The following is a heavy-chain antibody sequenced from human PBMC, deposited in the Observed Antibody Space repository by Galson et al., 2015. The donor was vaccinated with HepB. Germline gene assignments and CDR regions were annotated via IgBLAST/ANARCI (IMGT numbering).Heavy chain of an antibody. D-gene: IGHD5-12*01. J-gene: IGHJ3*02. CDR1: GFTFSYYN. Sequence: SLRLSCAASGFTFSYYNMDWVRQAPGKGLEWVSYISSSSSTIYYAESVKGRFTIPRDNANNSLYLQMNSLRDEDTAVYYCARDNMVAGAVDIWGQGTMVTVSS. CDR2: ISSSSSTI. CDR3: ARDNMVAGAVDI. V-gene: IGHV3-48*02.